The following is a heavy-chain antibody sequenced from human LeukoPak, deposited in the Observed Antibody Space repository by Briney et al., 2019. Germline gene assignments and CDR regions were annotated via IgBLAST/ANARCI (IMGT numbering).Heavy chain of an antibody. CDR2: INPNSGGT. Sequence: ASVTVSCKASGYTFTGYYMHWVRQAPGQGLEWMGWINPNSGGTNYAQKFQGRVTMTRDTSISTAYMELSRLRSDDTALYYCARNHEIYSNYDWFDPWGQGTLVTVSS. CDR1: GYTFTGYY. D-gene: IGHD4-11*01. J-gene: IGHJ5*02. V-gene: IGHV1-2*02. CDR3: ARNHEIYSNYDWFDP.